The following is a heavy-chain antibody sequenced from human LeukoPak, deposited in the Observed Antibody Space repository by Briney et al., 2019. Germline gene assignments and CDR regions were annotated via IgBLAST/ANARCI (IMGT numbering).Heavy chain of an antibody. D-gene: IGHD6-19*01. J-gene: IGHJ4*02. Sequence: GGSLRLSCAASGFTFKTYAMNWVRQVPGKGPEWVPSMSGSGSSTDYADSVKGRFTISRDNSKNTLYLQMNSLRAEDTALYYCAKDAQGLVRGGIYFDFWGQGSLVTVSS. CDR1: GFTFKTYA. V-gene: IGHV3-23*01. CDR2: MSGSGSST. CDR3: AKDAQGLVRGGIYFDF.